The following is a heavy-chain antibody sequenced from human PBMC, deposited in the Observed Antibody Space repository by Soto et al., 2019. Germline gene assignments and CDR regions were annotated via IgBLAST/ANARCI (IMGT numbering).Heavy chain of an antibody. V-gene: IGHV1-24*01. CDR1: GYTLTELS. Sequence: ASVKVSCKVSGYTLTELSMHWVRQAPGKGLEWMGGFDPEDGETIYAQKFQGRVTMTEDTSTDTAYMELSSLRSEDTAVYYCATARGPDYYDSSGYWYFDYWGQGTLVTVSS. J-gene: IGHJ4*02. D-gene: IGHD3-22*01. CDR2: FDPEDGET. CDR3: ATARGPDYYDSSGYWYFDY.